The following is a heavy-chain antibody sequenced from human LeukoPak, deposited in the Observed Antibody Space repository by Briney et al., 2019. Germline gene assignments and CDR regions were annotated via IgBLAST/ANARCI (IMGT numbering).Heavy chain of an antibody. CDR2: INEDGSTT. D-gene: IGHD3-22*01. CDR3: AKTGYDSSGYYFDY. V-gene: IGHV3-74*01. CDR1: GFTFSSNW. Sequence: PGGSLRLSCAASGFTFSSNWMHWVRQAPGKGLVWVSRINEDGSTTNYADSVKGRSTIFRDNAKNTLYLQMNSLRAEDTAVYYCAKTGYDSSGYYFDYWGQGTLVTVSS. J-gene: IGHJ4*02.